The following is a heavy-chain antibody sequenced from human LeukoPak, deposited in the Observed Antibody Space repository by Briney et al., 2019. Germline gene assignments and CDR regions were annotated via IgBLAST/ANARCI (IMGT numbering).Heavy chain of an antibody. CDR3: ARGPMGVPAAIDYYYYMDV. J-gene: IGHJ6*03. V-gene: IGHV1-8*03. Sequence: ASVKVSCKASGYTFTSYDINWVRQATGQGLEWMGWMNPNSGNTGYAQKFQGRVTITRNTSISIAYMELSSLRSEDTAVYYCARGPMGVPAAIDYYYYMDVWGKGTTVTVSS. CDR2: MNPNSGNT. D-gene: IGHD2-2*02. CDR1: GYTFTSYD.